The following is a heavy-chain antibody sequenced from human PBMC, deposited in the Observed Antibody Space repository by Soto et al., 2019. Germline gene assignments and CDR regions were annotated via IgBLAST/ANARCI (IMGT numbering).Heavy chain of an antibody. D-gene: IGHD4-17*01. V-gene: IGHV3-49*03. J-gene: IGHJ6*03. CDR3: TRTLYGDYGKYYYYMDV. CDR2: IRSKAYGGTT. Sequence: GESLKISCTASGFTFGDYAMSWFRQAPGKGLEWVGFIRSKAYGGTTEYAASVKGRFTISRDDSKSIAYLQMNSLKTEDTAVYYCTRTLYGDYGKYYYYMDVWGKGTTVTVSS. CDR1: GFTFGDYA.